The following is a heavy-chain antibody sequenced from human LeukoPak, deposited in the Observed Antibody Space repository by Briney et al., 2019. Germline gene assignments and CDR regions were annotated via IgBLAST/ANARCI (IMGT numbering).Heavy chain of an antibody. CDR2: INHSGST. Sequence: PSETLSLTCAVYGGSFSGYYWSWIRQPPGKGLEWIGEINHSGSTNYNPSLKSRVTIPVDTSKNQFSLKLSSVTAADTAVYYCARGLEVYCSSTSCFGRARFDPWGQGTLVTVSS. V-gene: IGHV4-34*01. D-gene: IGHD2-2*01. CDR1: GGSFSGYY. CDR3: ARGLEVYCSSTSCFGRARFDP. J-gene: IGHJ5*02.